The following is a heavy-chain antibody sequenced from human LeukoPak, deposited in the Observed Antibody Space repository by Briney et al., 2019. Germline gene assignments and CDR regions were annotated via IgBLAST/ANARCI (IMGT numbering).Heavy chain of an antibody. Sequence: SETLSLTCTVSSGSIGSYYWSWIRQPAGKGLEWIGRIHNSGSTNYNPSLKNRVTMSVDTSKSRFSLKVTSVTAADTALYYCARDRSAAYYRDYFDYWGQGILVTVSS. CDR2: IHNSGST. V-gene: IGHV4-4*07. CDR1: SGSIGSYY. J-gene: IGHJ4*02. CDR3: ARDRSAAYYRDYFDY. D-gene: IGHD3-22*01.